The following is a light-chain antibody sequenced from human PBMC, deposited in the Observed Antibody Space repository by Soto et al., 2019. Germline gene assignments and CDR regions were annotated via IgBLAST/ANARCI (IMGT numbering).Light chain of an antibody. V-gene: IGLV2-14*03. Sequence: QSVRTQPASGSGSPGHSITISCTGTSSDVGAYDYVSWYQQHPDKAPKLMIYEVSNRPSGVSDRFSGSKSVNTATLTISGLQAEDEADYYCSSYTSSSTRVFGTGTKVTVL. CDR2: EVS. CDR1: SSDVGAYDY. CDR3: SSYTSSSTRV. J-gene: IGLJ1*01.